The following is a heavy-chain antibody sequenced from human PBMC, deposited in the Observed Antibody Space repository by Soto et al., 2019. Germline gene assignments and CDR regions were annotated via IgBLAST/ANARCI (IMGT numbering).Heavy chain of an antibody. CDR3: ARDKIPGLFDF. CDR1: GGSFSGYY. J-gene: IGHJ4*02. D-gene: IGHD2-21*01. Sequence: SETLSLTCAVYGGSFSGYYWTWIRQPPGTGLEWIGEINHSGSTNYNPSLKSRVTISVDTSKNQFSLKLTSVTAADTAVYYCARDKIPGLFDFWAQGTLVTGSS. V-gene: IGHV4-34*01. CDR2: INHSGST.